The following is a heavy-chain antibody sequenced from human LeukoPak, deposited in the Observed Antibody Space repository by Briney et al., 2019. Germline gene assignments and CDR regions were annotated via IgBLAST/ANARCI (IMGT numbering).Heavy chain of an antibody. V-gene: IGHV1-18*01. CDR2: ISAYNGNT. Sequence: ASVKVSCKASGYTFTSYGISWVRQAPGQGLEWMGWISAYNGNTNYAQKLQGRVTMTTDTSTSTAYMELRSLRSDDTAVYYCARRRGYCSSTSCYTFDYWGQGTLVTVSS. D-gene: IGHD2-2*02. CDR3: ARRRGYCSSTSCYTFDY. CDR1: GYTFTSYG. J-gene: IGHJ4*02.